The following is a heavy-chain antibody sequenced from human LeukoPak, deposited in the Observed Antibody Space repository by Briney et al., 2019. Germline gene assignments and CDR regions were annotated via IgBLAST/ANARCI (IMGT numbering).Heavy chain of an antibody. J-gene: IGHJ5*02. CDR1: GYSFTSYW. V-gene: IGHV5-51*01. CDR3: ARRITMVRGVRGVNWFDP. Sequence: GESLKISCKGSGYSFTSYWIGWVRQMPGKGLEWMRIIYPGDSDTRYSPSFQGRVTISADKSISTAYLQWSSLKASDTAMYYCARRITMVRGVRGVNWFDPWGQGTLVTVSS. CDR2: IYPGDSDT. D-gene: IGHD3-10*01.